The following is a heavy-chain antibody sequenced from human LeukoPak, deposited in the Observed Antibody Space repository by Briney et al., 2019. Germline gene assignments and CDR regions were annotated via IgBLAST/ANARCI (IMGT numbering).Heavy chain of an antibody. D-gene: IGHD2-21*01. J-gene: IGHJ6*03. CDR1: GGSISSSNW. Sequence: SETLSLTCAVSGGSISSSNWWSWVRQPPGKGLEWIGEIYHSGSTNYNPSLKSRVTMSVDTSKNQFSLKLSSVTAADTAVYYCARDTHCGGDCYRYYYYYMDVWGKGTTVTVSS. CDR2: IYHSGST. CDR3: ARDTHCGGDCYRYYYYYMDV. V-gene: IGHV4-4*02.